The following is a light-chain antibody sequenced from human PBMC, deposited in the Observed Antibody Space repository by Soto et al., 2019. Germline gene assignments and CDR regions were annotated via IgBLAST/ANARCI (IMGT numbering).Light chain of an antibody. CDR3: QQCGGSPT. CDR2: GAS. J-gene: IGKJ1*01. CDR1: QRISSRF. Sequence: EIVLTQSPGTLSLSPGERASISCRASQRISSRFVAWYQQKPGQAPRLLIYGASSRATGIPDRFSGSGSGTDFPLTSSRLEAEDFAMYYCQQCGGSPTFGQGTKVEVK. V-gene: IGKV3-20*01.